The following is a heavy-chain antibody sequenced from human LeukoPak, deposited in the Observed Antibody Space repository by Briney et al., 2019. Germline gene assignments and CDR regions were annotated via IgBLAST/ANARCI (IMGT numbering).Heavy chain of an antibody. Sequence: SETLSLTCAVYGGSFSGYHWSWIRQPPGKGLEWIGEINHSGSTNYNPSLKSRVTISVDTSKNQFSLKLSSVTAAGTAVYYCARVSSSWYGLFDYWGQGTLVTVSS. CDR3: ARVSSSWYGLFDY. CDR2: INHSGST. J-gene: IGHJ4*02. V-gene: IGHV4-34*01. D-gene: IGHD6-13*01. CDR1: GGSFSGYH.